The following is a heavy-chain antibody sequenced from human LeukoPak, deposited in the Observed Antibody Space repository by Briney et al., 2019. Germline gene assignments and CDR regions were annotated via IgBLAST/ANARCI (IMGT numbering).Heavy chain of an antibody. Sequence: PSETLSLTCAVYGGSFSGYYWSWIRQPPGKGLEWIGEINHSGSTNYNPSLKSRVTISVDTSKNQFSLKLSSVTAADTAVYYCARVRRNYDFWSGYLFDYWGQGTLVTVSS. CDR2: INHSGST. CDR1: GGSFSGYY. CDR3: ARVRRNYDFWSGYLFDY. J-gene: IGHJ4*02. V-gene: IGHV4-34*01. D-gene: IGHD3-3*01.